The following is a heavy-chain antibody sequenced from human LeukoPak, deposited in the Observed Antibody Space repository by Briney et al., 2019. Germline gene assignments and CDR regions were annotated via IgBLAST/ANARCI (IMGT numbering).Heavy chain of an antibody. CDR1: GYTFTSYY. CDR2: INPSGGST. J-gene: IGHJ4*02. Sequence: AASVKVSCKASGYTFTSYYMHWVRQAPGQGLEWMGIINPSGGSTSYAQKFQGRVTMTRDTSTSTVYMELSSLRSEDTAVYYCARVARNLRFQPLQANFDYWGQETLVTVSS. CDR3: ARVARNLRFQPLQANFDY. D-gene: IGHD5-12*01. V-gene: IGHV1-46*01.